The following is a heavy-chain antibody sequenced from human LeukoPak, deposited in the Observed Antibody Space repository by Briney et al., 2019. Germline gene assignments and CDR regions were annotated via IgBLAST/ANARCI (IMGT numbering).Heavy chain of an antibody. Sequence: GASVKVSCKASGYTFTSYGISWVRQAPGQGLEWVGWISAYNGNTNYAQKFQGRVTMTRDMSTSTDYMELSSLRSEDTAVYYCARDNSVGDYAWWFDPWGQGTLVTVSS. V-gene: IGHV1-18*01. CDR3: ARDNSVGDYAWWFDP. J-gene: IGHJ5*02. D-gene: IGHD1-26*01. CDR1: GYTFTSYG. CDR2: ISAYNGNT.